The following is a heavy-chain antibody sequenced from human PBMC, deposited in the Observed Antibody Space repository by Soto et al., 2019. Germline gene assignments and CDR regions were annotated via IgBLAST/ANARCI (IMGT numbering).Heavy chain of an antibody. J-gene: IGHJ5*02. CDR2: IKHAGST. V-gene: IGHV4-34*01. Sequence: QVQLQQWGAGLLKPSETLSLTCAVYGGSFSGYYWSWIRQPPGKGLEWIGEIKHAGSTIYNPSLKRRVTLSVDTPKTPFSLKLRSVPAADTAVYYCARGRGIAVARRWFDPWGQGTLVTVSS. CDR3: ARGRGIAVARRWFDP. CDR1: GGSFSGYY. D-gene: IGHD6-19*01.